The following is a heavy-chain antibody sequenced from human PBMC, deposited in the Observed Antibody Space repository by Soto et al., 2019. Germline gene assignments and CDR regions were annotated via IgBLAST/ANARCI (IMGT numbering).Heavy chain of an antibody. Sequence: PGGSLRLSCAASGFTFSSYSMNWVRQAPGKGLEWVSSISSSSSYTYYADSVKGRFTISRDNAKNSLYLQMNSLRAEDTAVYYCAREGAYYDILTGYSTPYGMDVWGQGTTVTVSS. CDR2: ISSSSSYT. D-gene: IGHD3-9*01. CDR1: GFTFSSYS. J-gene: IGHJ6*02. CDR3: AREGAYYDILTGYSTPYGMDV. V-gene: IGHV3-21*01.